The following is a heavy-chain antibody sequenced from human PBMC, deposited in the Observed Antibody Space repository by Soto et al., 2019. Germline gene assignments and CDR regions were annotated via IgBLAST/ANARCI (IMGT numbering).Heavy chain of an antibody. Sequence: SETLSLTYAVYGGSFSGHYWSWILQPPGKGLEWIGEINHSGSTNYNPSLKSRVTISVDTSKNQLSLKLSSVTAADTAVYYCARTLRFLGWFPPHSYYMDVWGKGTTVTVSS. CDR1: GGSFSGHY. D-gene: IGHD3-3*01. V-gene: IGHV4-34*01. CDR2: INHSGST. CDR3: ARTLRFLGWFPPHSYYMDV. J-gene: IGHJ6*03.